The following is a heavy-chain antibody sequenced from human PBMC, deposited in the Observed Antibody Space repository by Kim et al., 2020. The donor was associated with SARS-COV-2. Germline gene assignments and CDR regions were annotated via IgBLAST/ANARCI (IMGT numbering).Heavy chain of an antibody. CDR2: IKIKSEGGTT. J-gene: IGHJ4*02. V-gene: IGHV3-15*05. CDR3: TTDQGNYTHFYNFDY. Sequence: GGSLRLSCAASGFTVNNLWMRWVRQAPGKGLECVGRIKIKSEGGTTEYAAPVKGRFIISVDDSKTTLYLQMNSLKIEDTAVYYGTTDQGNYTHFYNFDYWGQGTLVTVSS. CDR1: GFTVNNLW. D-gene: IGHD3-3*01.